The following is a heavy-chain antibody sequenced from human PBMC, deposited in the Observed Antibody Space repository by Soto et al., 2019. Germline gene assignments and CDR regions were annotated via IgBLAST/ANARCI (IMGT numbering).Heavy chain of an antibody. D-gene: IGHD1-26*01. CDR1: GFTFSSYW. V-gene: IGHV3-74*01. CDR3: ARYASFSATSYWYYGMDV. J-gene: IGHJ6*02. Sequence: PGGSLRLSCAASGFTFSSYWMHWVRQAPGKGLVWASRINSDGSSTSYADSVKGRFTISRDNAKNTLYLQMNSLRAEDTAVYYCARYASFSATSYWYYGMDVWGQGTTVTVSS. CDR2: INSDGSST.